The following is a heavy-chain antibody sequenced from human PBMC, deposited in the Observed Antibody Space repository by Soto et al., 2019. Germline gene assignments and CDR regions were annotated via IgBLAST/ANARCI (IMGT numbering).Heavy chain of an antibody. D-gene: IGHD3-16*01. CDR2: ISYDGSNQ. V-gene: IGHV3-30*03. CDR3: VRDVDNRRGGDDFDI. Sequence: QVQLVESGGGAVPPGRSLRLSCAASGFTFSRYDIHWVRQAPGKGLEWVALISYDGSNQYFGDSVKGRFTISRNNSKHTMSVQINSLRVENTAVYYCVRDVDNRRGGDDFDIWGRGTMVTVSS. CDR1: GFTFSRYD. J-gene: IGHJ3*02.